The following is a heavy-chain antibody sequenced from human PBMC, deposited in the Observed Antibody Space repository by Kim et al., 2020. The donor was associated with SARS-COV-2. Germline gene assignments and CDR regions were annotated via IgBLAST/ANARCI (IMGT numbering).Heavy chain of an antibody. CDR3: AREGVVRGVIITMPAAHDY. CDR1: GYTFTSYG. CDR2: ISAYNGNT. J-gene: IGHJ4*02. Sequence: ASVKVSCKASGYTFTSYGISWVRQAPGQGLEWMGWISAYNGNTNYAQKLQGRVTMTTDTSTSTAYMELRSLRSDDTAVYYCAREGVVRGVIITMPAAHDYWGQGTLVTVSS. D-gene: IGHD3-10*02. V-gene: IGHV1-18*04.